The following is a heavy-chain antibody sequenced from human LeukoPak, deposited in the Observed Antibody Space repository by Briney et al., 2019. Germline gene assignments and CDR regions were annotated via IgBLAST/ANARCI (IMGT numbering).Heavy chain of an antibody. CDR2: ITIGDGHT. D-gene: IGHD6-19*01. CDR3: TRGAVAGNGYGY. Sequence: ASVKVSCKGSGYTFSGHPLHWVRQAPGQRPEWMGWITIGDGHTRYSQKFQDRLTFTRDTPAATAYMELRNLQSEDTAIYYCTRGAVAGNGYGYWGQGTLVTVSS. V-gene: IGHV1-3*04. J-gene: IGHJ4*02. CDR1: GYTFSGHP.